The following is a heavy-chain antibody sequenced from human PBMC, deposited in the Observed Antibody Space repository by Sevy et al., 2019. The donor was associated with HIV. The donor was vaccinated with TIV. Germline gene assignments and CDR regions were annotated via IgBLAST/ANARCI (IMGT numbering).Heavy chain of an antibody. CDR1: GIIFTSSG. CDR2: ISYHGRDK. CDR3: AKDFTGYNGMDV. J-gene: IGHJ6*02. V-gene: IGHV3-30*18. D-gene: IGHD3-9*01. Sequence: GGSLRLPCVVSGIIFTSSGMHWVRQAPGKGLEWVAVISYHGRDKFYADSVKGRFTISRDNSKNILYLQMNGLRIEDTAVYYCAKDFTGYNGMDVWGQGTMVTVSS.